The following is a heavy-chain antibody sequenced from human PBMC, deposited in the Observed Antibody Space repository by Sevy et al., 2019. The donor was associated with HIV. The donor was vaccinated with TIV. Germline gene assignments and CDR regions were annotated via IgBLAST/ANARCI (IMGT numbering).Heavy chain of an antibody. CDR2: IFSSGST. CDR3: VSLFLSYRSGWSYFDY. V-gene: IGHV3-66*02. J-gene: IGHJ4*02. Sequence: GGSLRLSCAISGFTVNDKYIIWVRQAPGKGLEWVSVIFSSGSTYYADSAKGRFTISRDNSKNTVYLQMNSVRAEDTAVYYCVSLFLSYRSGWSYFDYWGQGTLVIVSS. CDR1: GFTVNDKY. D-gene: IGHD6-19*01.